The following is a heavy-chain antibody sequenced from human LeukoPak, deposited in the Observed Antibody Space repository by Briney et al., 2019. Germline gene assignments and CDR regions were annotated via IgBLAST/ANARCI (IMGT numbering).Heavy chain of an antibody. CDR1: GGSISRSSYY. CDR3: ARVGSPGYPIDY. J-gene: IGHJ4*02. V-gene: IGHV4-39*07. Sequence: SETLSLTCTVSGGSISRSSYYWGWIRQPPGKGLEWIGSIYYSGSTYYNPSLKSRVTISVDTSKNQFSLKLSSVTAADTAVYYCARVGSPGYPIDYWGQGTLVTVSS. D-gene: IGHD3-9*01. CDR2: IYYSGST.